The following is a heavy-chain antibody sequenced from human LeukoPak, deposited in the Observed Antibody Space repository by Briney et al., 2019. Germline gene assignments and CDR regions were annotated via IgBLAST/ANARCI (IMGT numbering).Heavy chain of an antibody. D-gene: IGHD1-26*01. CDR1: DHSISSGHY. CDR2: LYNSGTT. Sequence: SETLSLTCAVSDHSISSGHYWGWIRQPPGKGLEWIGSLYNSGTTYYNPSLKSRVTISVDTSKNQFSLKLSSVSAADTAVYYCARDLVGATGWDAFDIWGQGTMVTVSS. CDR3: ARDLVGATGWDAFDI. J-gene: IGHJ3*02. V-gene: IGHV4-38-2*02.